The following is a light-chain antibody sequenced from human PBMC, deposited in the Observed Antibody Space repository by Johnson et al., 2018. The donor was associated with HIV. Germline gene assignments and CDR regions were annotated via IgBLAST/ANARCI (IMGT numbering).Light chain of an antibody. Sequence: QSVLTQPPSVSAAPGQKVTISCSGSSSNIGNNYVSWYQQLPGTAAKLLIYENTKRPSGIPDRFSGSKSGTSATLGITGLQTGDEADYYCGTWDSSLSAVYVFGTGTKVTVL. CDR2: ENT. CDR3: GTWDSSLSAVYV. V-gene: IGLV1-51*02. J-gene: IGLJ1*01. CDR1: SSNIGNNY.